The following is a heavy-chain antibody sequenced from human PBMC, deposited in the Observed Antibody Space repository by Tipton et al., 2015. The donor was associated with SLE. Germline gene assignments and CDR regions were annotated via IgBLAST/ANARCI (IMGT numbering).Heavy chain of an antibody. CDR1: GGSISSHY. D-gene: IGHD2-21*02. Sequence: LRLSCTVSGGSISSHYWSWIRQPPGKGLEWIGYIYYSGSTNYNPSLKSRVTISVDTSKNQFSLKLSSVTAADTAVYYCAREAGVVVTATDYYYYGMDVWGQGTTVTVSS. V-gene: IGHV4-59*11. J-gene: IGHJ6*02. CDR3: AREAGVVVTATDYYYYGMDV. CDR2: IYYSGST.